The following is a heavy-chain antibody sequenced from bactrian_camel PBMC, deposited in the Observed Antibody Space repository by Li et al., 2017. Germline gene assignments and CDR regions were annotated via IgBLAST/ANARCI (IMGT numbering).Heavy chain of an antibody. D-gene: IGHD6*01. CDR2: VDGTGNT. Sequence: HVQLVESGGGSVQTGGSLRLFCAFSGNTRNTHCMAWFRQAPGKEREGVAFVDGTGNTAVADSVKGRFTISKDDAKYTLYLQMNNLEPEDTATYYCAASNGGAWIWYAQSKYQHWGQGTQVTVS. V-gene: IGHV3S53*01. CDR3: AASNGGAWIWYAQSKYQH. J-gene: IGHJ4*01. CDR1: GNTRNTHC.